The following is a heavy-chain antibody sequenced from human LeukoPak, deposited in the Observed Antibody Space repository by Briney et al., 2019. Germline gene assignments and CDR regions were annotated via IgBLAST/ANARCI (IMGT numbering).Heavy chain of an antibody. V-gene: IGHV4-61*08. CDR2: IYYSGST. CDR3: ARSDFWSGPTDY. CDR1: GGSISSGGYY. D-gene: IGHD3-3*01. Sequence: SETLSLTCTVSGGSISSGGYYWSWIRQPPGKGLEWIGYIYYSGSTNYNPSLKSRVTISVDTSKNQFSLKLSSVTAADTAVYYCARSDFWSGPTDYWGQGTLVTVSS. J-gene: IGHJ4*02.